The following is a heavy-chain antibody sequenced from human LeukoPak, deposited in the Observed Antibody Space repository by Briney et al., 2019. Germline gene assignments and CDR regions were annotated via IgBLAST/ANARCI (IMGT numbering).Heavy chain of an antibody. CDR2: ISYSGST. V-gene: IGHV4-59*08. CDR1: GGSISSYS. J-gene: IGHJ3*02. D-gene: IGHD3-22*01. Sequence: SETLSLTCTVSGGSISSYSWGWIRQPPGKGLEWIGYISYSGSTNYNPSLNSRVTISLDTSKNQFSLKVNSVTAADTAVYYCARRPARVTMIRAAFDIWGQGTMVTVSS. CDR3: ARRPARVTMIRAAFDI.